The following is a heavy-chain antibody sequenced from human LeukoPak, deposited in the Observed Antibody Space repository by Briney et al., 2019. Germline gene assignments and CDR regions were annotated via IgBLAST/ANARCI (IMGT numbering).Heavy chain of an antibody. CDR3: ARENRYYYHMDV. CDR2: MSNTGNT. CDR1: GVSISSYY. Sequence: SETLSLPCTVSGVSISSYYWTWIRQPAGKGPEWIGLMSNTGNTYSNPSLKSRATISADTSKNQLSLRLTSVTAADTAIYYYARENRYYYHMDVWGKGTTVTVSS. J-gene: IGHJ6*03. V-gene: IGHV4-4*07. D-gene: IGHD2/OR15-2a*01.